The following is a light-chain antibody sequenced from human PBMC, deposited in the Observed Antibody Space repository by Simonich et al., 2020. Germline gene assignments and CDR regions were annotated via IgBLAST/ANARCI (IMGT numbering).Light chain of an antibody. CDR1: QDVLYSSNNKNY. J-gene: IGKJ2*01. CDR3: QQYYSTPYT. V-gene: IGKV4-1*01. Sequence: DIVMTQSPDSLAVSLGERATINCKSSQDVLYSSNNKNYLAWYQQKPGQPPKLLIYWASTRESGVPDRFSGSGSGTDFTRTISSLQAEDVAVYYCQQYYSTPYTFGQGTKLEIK. CDR2: WAS.